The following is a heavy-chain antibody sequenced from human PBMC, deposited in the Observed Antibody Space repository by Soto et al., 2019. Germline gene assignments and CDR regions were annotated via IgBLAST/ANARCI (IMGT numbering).Heavy chain of an antibody. Sequence: AASVKVSCKVSGYTLTELSMRWVRQAPGKGLEWMGGFDPEDGETIYAQKFQGRVTMTEDTSTDTAYMELSSLRSEDTAVYYCATDFSSSRDYWGQGTLVTVSS. J-gene: IGHJ4*02. D-gene: IGHD6-6*01. CDR2: FDPEDGET. CDR3: ATDFSSSRDY. V-gene: IGHV1-24*01. CDR1: GYTLTELS.